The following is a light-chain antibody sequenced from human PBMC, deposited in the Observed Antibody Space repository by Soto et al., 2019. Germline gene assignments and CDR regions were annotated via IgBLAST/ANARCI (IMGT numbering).Light chain of an antibody. J-gene: IGLJ2*01. Sequence: QLVLTQSSSASASLGSSVKLTCTLSSGHSSYIIAWHQQQPGKAPRYLMKLEGSGSYNKGSGVPDRFSGSSSGADRYLTISNLQSEDEADYYCETWDSNTVVFGGGTKLTVL. CDR1: SGHSSYI. V-gene: IGLV4-60*03. CDR3: ETWDSNTVV. CDR2: LEGSGSY.